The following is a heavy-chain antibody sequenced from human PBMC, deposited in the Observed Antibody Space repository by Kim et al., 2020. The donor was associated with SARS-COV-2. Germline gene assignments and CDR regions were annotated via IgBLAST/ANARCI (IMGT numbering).Heavy chain of an antibody. CDR1: GFTFSSYA. CDR2: ISYDGSNK. Sequence: GGSLRLSCAASGFTFSSYAMHWVRQAPGKGLEWVAVISYDGSNKYYADSVKGRFTISRDNSKNTLYLQMNSLRAEDTAVYYCAREESYGSESRPFDPWGQGSLVTVSS. CDR3: AREESYGSESRPFDP. D-gene: IGHD3-10*01. J-gene: IGHJ5*02. V-gene: IGHV3-30*04.